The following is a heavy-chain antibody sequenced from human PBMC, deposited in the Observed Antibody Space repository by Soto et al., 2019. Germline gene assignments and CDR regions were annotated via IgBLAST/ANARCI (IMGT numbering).Heavy chain of an antibody. CDR1: GYTFTSYD. CDR3: ARGGLITIFGVVITENYGMDV. V-gene: IGHV1-8*01. D-gene: IGHD3-3*01. Sequence: GASVKVSCKASGYTFTSYDINWVRQATGQGLEWMGWMNPNSGNTGYAQKFQGRVTMTRNTSISTAYMELSSLRSEDTAVYYCARGGLITIFGVVITENYGMDVWGQGTTVTVSS. J-gene: IGHJ6*02. CDR2: MNPNSGNT.